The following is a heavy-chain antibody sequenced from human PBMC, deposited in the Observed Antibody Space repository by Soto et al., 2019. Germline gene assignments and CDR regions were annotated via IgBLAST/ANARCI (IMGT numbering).Heavy chain of an antibody. CDR1: GGTFSSYA. CDR2: IIPIFGTA. J-gene: IGHJ6*02. CDR3: ARVGDSSHYYYYGMDV. V-gene: IGHV1-69*13. Sequence: ASVKVSCKASGGTFSSYAISWVRQAPGQGLEWMGGIIPIFGTANYAQKFQGRVTITADESTSTAYMELSSLRSEDTAVYYCARVGDSSHYYYYGMDVWGQGTTVTVSS. D-gene: IGHD6-13*01.